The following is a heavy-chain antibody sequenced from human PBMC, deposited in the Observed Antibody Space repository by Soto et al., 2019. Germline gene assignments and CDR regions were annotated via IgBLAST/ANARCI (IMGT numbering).Heavy chain of an antibody. Sequence: PGESLSLSSVASGFNFNSYGMSWARQAPGKGLEWVSVISGSCGSNKYYADSVKGRFTISRDNSKNTLYLQMNSLRAEDTAVYYCARKMAGDIVVVVAARGPFDYWGQGTLVTVSS. CDR1: GFNFNSYG. CDR2: ISGSCGSNK. CDR3: ARKMAGDIVVVVAARGPFDY. D-gene: IGHD2-15*01. V-gene: IGHV3-23*01. J-gene: IGHJ4*02.